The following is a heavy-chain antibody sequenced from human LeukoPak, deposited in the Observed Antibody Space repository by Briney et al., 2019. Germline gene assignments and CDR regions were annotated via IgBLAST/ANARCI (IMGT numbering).Heavy chain of an antibody. V-gene: IGHV4-34*01. Sequence: SETLSLTCAVYGGSFSGYYWSWIRQPPGKGLEWIGEINHSGSTTYNPSLKSRVTISVDTSKNQFSLKLSSVTAADTAVYYCARESYSSSGSYYYFGMDVWGKGPRFT. J-gene: IGHJ6*04. CDR2: INHSGST. CDR3: ARESYSSSGSYYYFGMDV. CDR1: GGSFSGYY. D-gene: IGHD6-13*01.